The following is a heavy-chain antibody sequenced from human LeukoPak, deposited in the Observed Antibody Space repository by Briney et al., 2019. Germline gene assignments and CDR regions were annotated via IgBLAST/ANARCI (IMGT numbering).Heavy chain of an antibody. CDR2: INHSGST. D-gene: IGHD3-10*01. V-gene: IGHV4-34*01. CDR3: ARGWAVRGVMVDY. Sequence: PWETLSLTCAVYGGSFSGYYWSWIRQPPGKGLEWIGEINHSGSTNYNPSLKSRVTISVDTSKNQFSLKLSSVTAADTAVYYCARGWAVRGVMVDYWGQGTLVTVSS. CDR1: GGSFSGYY. J-gene: IGHJ4*02.